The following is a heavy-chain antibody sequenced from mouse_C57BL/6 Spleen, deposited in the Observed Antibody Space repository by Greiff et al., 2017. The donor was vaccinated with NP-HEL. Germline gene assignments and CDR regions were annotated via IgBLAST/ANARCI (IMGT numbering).Heavy chain of an antibody. D-gene: IGHD3-2*02. J-gene: IGHJ2*01. CDR1: GYTFTSYW. Sequence: VQLQQPGAELVMPGASVKLSCKASGYTFTSYWMHWVKQRPGQGLEWIGEIDPSDSYTNYIQKFKGKSTLTVDKSSSTAYMELSSLTSEDSAVYYCAIGGDISGLYYFDYWGQGTTLTVSS. V-gene: IGHV1-69*01. CDR2: IDPSDSYT. CDR3: AIGGDISGLYYFDY.